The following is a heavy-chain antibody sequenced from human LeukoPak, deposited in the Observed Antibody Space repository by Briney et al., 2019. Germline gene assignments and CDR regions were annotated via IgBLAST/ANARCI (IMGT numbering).Heavy chain of an antibody. J-gene: IGHJ3*02. Sequence: SETLSLTCTVSGGSISSSSYYWGWIRQPPGKGLEWIGSIYYSGSTYYNPSLKSRVTISVDTSKNQFSLKLSSVTAADTAVYYCARLPQYRDAFDIWGQGTMVTVSS. D-gene: IGHD2-2*01. CDR1: GGSISSSSYY. V-gene: IGHV4-39*01. CDR3: ARLPQYRDAFDI. CDR2: IYYSGST.